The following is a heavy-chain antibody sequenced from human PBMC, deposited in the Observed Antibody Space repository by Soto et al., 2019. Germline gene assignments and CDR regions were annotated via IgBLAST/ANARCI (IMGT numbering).Heavy chain of an antibody. CDR2: IYPGDSDT. J-gene: IGHJ6*02. D-gene: IGHD2-8*02. V-gene: IGHV5-51*01. Sequence: PRGSLKISCKGSGYSFTSYWIGWVRQMPGKGLEWMGIIYPGDSDTRYSPSFQGQVTISADKSISTAYLQWSSLKASDTAMYYCARLPVDANYYYYGMDVWGQGTTVTVSS. CDR3: ARLPVDANYYYYGMDV. CDR1: GYSFTSYW.